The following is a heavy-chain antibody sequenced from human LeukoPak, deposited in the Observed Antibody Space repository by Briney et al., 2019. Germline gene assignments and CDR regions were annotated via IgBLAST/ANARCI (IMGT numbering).Heavy chain of an antibody. J-gene: IGHJ4*02. CDR2: ISYDGSYK. D-gene: IGHD5-12*01. CDR1: EFTFISYT. Sequence: GGSLRLSCAASEFTFISYTVHWVRQAPGKGLEWVALISYDGSYKYYADSVKGRFTISRDNSKNTLYLQMKSLRTEDTAVYYCARERGYSGYDSREYNYFDYWGQGTLVTVSS. V-gene: IGHV3-30*04. CDR3: ARERGYSGYDSREYNYFDY.